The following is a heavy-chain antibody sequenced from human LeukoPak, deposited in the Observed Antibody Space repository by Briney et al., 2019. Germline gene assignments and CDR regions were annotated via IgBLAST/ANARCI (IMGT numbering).Heavy chain of an antibody. CDR1: GFTFSSYA. CDR2: ISGSGGST. D-gene: IGHD4-23*01. Sequence: GGSLRLFCAASGFTFSSYAMSWVRQAPGKGLEWVSAISGSGGSTYYADSVKGRFTISRGNSKNTLYLQMNSLRAEDTAVYYCAKDPFSPVAFDYWGQGTLVTVSS. J-gene: IGHJ4*02. CDR3: AKDPFSPVAFDY. V-gene: IGHV3-23*01.